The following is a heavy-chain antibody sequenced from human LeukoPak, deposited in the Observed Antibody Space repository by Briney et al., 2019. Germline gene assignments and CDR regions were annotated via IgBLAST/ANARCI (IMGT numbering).Heavy chain of an antibody. V-gene: IGHV4-39*01. CDR2: IYYSGST. CDR3: ARHGLARLIYYFDY. Sequence: SETLSLTCTVSGGSIISSSYYWGGIRQPPGKGLEWIGSIYYSGSTYYNPSLKSRVTISVDTSKNQFSLKLSSVTAADTAVYYCARHGLARLIYYFDYWGQGTLVTVSS. J-gene: IGHJ4*02. D-gene: IGHD3-16*01. CDR1: GGSIISSSYY.